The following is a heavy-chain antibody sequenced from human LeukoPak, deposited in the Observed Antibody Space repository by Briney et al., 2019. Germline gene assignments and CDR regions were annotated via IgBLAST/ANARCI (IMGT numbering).Heavy chain of an antibody. J-gene: IGHJ2*01. Sequence: SETLSLTCTVSGGSISRTDYYWAWIRQPPGEGLEWIGGISYSGSTYYNPSLRSRVTISVDTSTNQFSLKLTSVTAADTAVYYCAREQWPHRWYFDLWGRGTLVTVSS. D-gene: IGHD6-19*01. CDR1: GGSISRTDYY. CDR2: ISYSGST. CDR3: AREQWPHRWYFDL. V-gene: IGHV4-39*01.